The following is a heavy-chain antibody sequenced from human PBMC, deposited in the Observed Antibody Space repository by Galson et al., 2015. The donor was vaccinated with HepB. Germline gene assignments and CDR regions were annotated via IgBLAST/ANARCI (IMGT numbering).Heavy chain of an antibody. CDR1: GFTFSSYA. Sequence: SLRLSCAASGFTFSSYAMSWVRQAPGEGLEWVSAISGSGGSTYYADSVKGRFTISRDNSKNTLYLQMNSLRAEDTAVYYCAKGPSRTDSSGRRAQYDAFDIWGQGTMVTVSS. J-gene: IGHJ3*02. CDR2: ISGSGGST. D-gene: IGHD6-19*01. CDR3: AKGPSRTDSSGRRAQYDAFDI. V-gene: IGHV3-23*01.